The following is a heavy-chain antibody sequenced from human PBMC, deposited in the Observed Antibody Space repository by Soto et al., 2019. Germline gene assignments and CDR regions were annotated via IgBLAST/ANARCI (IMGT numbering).Heavy chain of an antibody. CDR3: ARLPSRHLVDY. D-gene: IGHD3-3*02. Sequence: SETLSLTCTVSGSSINSRGYYWGWIRQPPGKGLEWIGSMFYGVSRYYNPSLKSRVTVSVDTSKNQFSLNLRSVTAADTAVYYCARLPSRHLVDYWGQGTLVTVS. CDR2: MFYGVSR. V-gene: IGHV4-39*01. J-gene: IGHJ4*02. CDR1: GSSINSRGYY.